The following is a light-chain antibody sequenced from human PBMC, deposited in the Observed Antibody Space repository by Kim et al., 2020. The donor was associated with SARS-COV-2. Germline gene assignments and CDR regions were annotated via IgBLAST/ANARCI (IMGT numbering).Light chain of an antibody. J-gene: IGLJ2*01. CDR2: GKN. Sequence: ALGKTCRITCQGDSRRSYYASWYQQKPGQAPVLVIYGKNNRPSGIPDRFSGSSSGNTASLTITGAQAEDEADYYCNSRDSSGNHLVFGGGTQLTVL. V-gene: IGLV3-19*01. CDR3: NSRDSSGNHLV. CDR1: SRRSYY.